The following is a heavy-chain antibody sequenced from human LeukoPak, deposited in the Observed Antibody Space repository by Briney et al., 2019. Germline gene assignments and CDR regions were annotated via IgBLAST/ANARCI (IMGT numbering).Heavy chain of an antibody. CDR1: GYIFTNSW. Sequence: GESLKISCQGSGYIFTNSWIAWVRQMPGKGLEWMGIINPGNSDTRYSPSFQGQVTISADKSISTAYLQWNSLKASGTAMYYCARRYNPYWYFDLWGRGTLVTVSS. J-gene: IGHJ2*01. CDR2: INPGNSDT. V-gene: IGHV5-51*01. D-gene: IGHD5-24*01. CDR3: ARRYNPYWYFDL.